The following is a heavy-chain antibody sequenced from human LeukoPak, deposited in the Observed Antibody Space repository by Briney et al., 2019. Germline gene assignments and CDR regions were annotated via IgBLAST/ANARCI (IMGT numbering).Heavy chain of an antibody. Sequence: GASVKVFCKTSGYSFSNYDISWVRQASGQGLEWMGWMNHISGNTGYARKFQGRVTITRDNSKSTAYMEVSSLTSDDTAVYYCVRASGRCGGRCYRWFDPWGQAGLGIVSS. CDR1: GYSFSNYD. CDR2: MNHISGNT. V-gene: IGHV1-8*03. CDR3: VRASGRCGGRCYRWFDP. D-gene: IGHD2-15*01. J-gene: IGHJ5*02.